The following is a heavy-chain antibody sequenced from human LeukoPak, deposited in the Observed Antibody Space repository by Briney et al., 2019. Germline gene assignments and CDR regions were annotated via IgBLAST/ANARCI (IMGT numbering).Heavy chain of an antibody. CDR2: IYYTGST. D-gene: IGHD4-17*01. CDR3: VRSKSGTYGWFDP. Sequence: ASETLSLTCTASGGSISGYYWSWIRQPPGKGLEWIGNIYYTGSTNYNPSLKSRVIISVDTSKNQFSLKVSSVTAADTAVYYCVRSKSGTYGWFDPWGQGTLVTVSS. V-gene: IGHV4-59*01. J-gene: IGHJ5*02. CDR1: GGSISGYY.